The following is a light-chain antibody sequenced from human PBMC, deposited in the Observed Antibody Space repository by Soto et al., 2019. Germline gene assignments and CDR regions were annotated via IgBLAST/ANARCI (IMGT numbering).Light chain of an antibody. J-gene: IGKJ4*01. V-gene: IGKV1-39*01. CDR3: QQSSSNPLT. CDR2: SAS. Sequence: DIQMTQSPSSLSASVGDRVTITCRASQSISSYLNWYQQKPGKAPNLLIYSASSLHSGVPSRFSGSGSGTEFSLIISSLQPEDFATYYCQQSSSNPLTFGGGTRAE. CDR1: QSISSY.